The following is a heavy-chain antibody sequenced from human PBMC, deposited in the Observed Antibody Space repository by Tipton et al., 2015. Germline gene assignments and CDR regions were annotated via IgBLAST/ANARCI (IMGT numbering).Heavy chain of an antibody. CDR2: IYPGDSDT. J-gene: IGHJ4*02. D-gene: IGHD5-18*01. V-gene: IGHV5-51*01. CDR3: ARLRMDTAMIGPPDFFDY. Sequence: QLVQSGPEVKKPGESLKISCKVSGYTFSNHWIGWVRQMPGKGLEWMGIIYPGDSDTTYSPSFQGQVTISADKSISTAYLQWSSLKASDTAMYYCARLRMDTAMIGPPDFFDYWGQGTLVTVSS. CDR1: GYTFSNHW.